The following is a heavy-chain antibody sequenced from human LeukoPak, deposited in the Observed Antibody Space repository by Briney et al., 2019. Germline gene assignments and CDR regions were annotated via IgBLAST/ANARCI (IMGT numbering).Heavy chain of an antibody. J-gene: IGHJ4*02. CDR2: ISGSGGST. CDR3: AKDLGSGLDYGDYSQEGYSD. CDR1: GFTFSSYA. V-gene: IGHV3-23*01. D-gene: IGHD4-17*01. Sequence: GGSLRLSCAASGFTFSSYAMSWVRQAPGKGLEWVSVISGSGGSTYYVDSVKGRFTISRDNSKNTLYLQMNSLRAEDTAVYYCAKDLGSGLDYGDYSQEGYSDWGQGTLVTVSS.